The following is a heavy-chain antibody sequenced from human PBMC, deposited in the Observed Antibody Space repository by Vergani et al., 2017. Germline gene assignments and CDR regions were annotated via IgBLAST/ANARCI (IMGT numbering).Heavy chain of an antibody. CDR2: ISSSSSYT. J-gene: IGHJ4*02. Sequence: QVQLVESGGGLVKPGGSLRLSCAASGFTFSDYYMSWIRQAPGKGLEWVSYISSSSSYTTYADSVKGRFTISRDNAKNSLYLQMNSLRAEDTAVYYCARAVSSWYYFDYWGQGTLVTVSS. D-gene: IGHD6-13*01. CDR3: ARAVSSWYYFDY. V-gene: IGHV3-11*05. CDR1: GFTFSDYY.